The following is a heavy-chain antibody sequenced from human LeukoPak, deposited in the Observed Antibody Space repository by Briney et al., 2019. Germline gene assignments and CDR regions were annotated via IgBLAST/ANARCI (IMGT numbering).Heavy chain of an antibody. CDR1: GFTFSSYE. Sequence: GGSLRLSCAASGFTFSSYEMNWVRQAPGQGLEWVSYISSSGSTIYYADSVKGRFTISRDNAKNSLNLQMNSLRAEDTAVYYCARDRDGYNFDYWGQGTLVTVSS. D-gene: IGHD5-24*01. CDR3: ARDRDGYNFDY. J-gene: IGHJ4*02. CDR2: ISSSGSTI. V-gene: IGHV3-48*03.